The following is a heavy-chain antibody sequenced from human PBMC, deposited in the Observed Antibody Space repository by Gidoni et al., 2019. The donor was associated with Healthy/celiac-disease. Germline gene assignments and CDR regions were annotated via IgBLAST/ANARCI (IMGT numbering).Heavy chain of an antibody. Sequence: QVQLVQSGAEVKKPGASVKVSCKASGYTFTGYYIHWVRQAPGQGLEWMGWINPNSGGTNYAQKFQGWVTMTRDTSISTAYMELSRLRSDDTAVYYCARDLGVVVTAIQTLGAFDIWGQGTMVTVSS. J-gene: IGHJ3*02. CDR3: ARDLGVVVTAIQTLGAFDI. V-gene: IGHV1-2*04. CDR2: INPNSGGT. CDR1: GYTFTGYY. D-gene: IGHD2-21*02.